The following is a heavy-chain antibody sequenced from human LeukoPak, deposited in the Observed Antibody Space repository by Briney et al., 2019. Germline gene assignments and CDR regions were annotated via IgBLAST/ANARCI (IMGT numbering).Heavy chain of an antibody. J-gene: IGHJ5*02. Sequence: GGSLRHSCAACRVTFCSYAVCTVRQAPGKGLEWVAVIWYDGSNKYYADSVKGRFTISRDNSKNTLYLQMNSLRAEDTAVYYCARDLNLWGQGTLVTVSS. CDR2: IWYDGSNK. CDR3: ARDLNL. V-gene: IGHV3-33*08. CDR1: RVTFCSYA. D-gene: IGHD3-9*01.